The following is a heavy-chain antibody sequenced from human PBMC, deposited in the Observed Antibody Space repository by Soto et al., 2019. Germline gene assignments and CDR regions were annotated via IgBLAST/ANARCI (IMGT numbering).Heavy chain of an antibody. CDR3: AKDKSLYGMAYYDY. D-gene: IGHD3-16*02. J-gene: IGHJ4*02. Sequence: GSLRLSCAASGFTFSSYAMSWVRQAPGKGLEWVSAISGSGGSTYYADSVKGRFTISRDNSKNTLYLQMNSLRAEDTAVYYWAKDKSLYGMAYYDYWGQGTLVTVSS. CDR2: ISGSGGST. CDR1: GFTFSSYA. V-gene: IGHV3-23*01.